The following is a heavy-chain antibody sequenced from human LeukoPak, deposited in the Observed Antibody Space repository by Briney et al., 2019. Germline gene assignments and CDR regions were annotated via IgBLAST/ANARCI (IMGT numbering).Heavy chain of an antibody. Sequence: GGSLRLSCAASGFTFSSYSMNWVRQAPGKGLEWVSSISSSSSYIYYADSVKGRFTISRDNAKNSLYLQMNSLRAEDTAVYYCARETFCTNTTCPIGDHFDYWGQGTLVTVSS. CDR3: ARETFCTNTTCPIGDHFDY. V-gene: IGHV3-21*01. D-gene: IGHD2-2*01. CDR2: ISSSSSYI. J-gene: IGHJ4*02. CDR1: GFTFSSYS.